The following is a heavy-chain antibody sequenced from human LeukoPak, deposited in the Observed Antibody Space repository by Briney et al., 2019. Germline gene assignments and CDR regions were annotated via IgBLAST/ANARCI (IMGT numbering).Heavy chain of an antibody. CDR3: ARERYDILTGYYPTLDFDY. CDR1: GFTFSSYE. D-gene: IGHD3-9*01. Sequence: GGSLRLSCAASGFTFSSYEMNWVRRAPGKGLEWVSYISSSGSTIYYADSVKGRFTISRDNAKNSLYLQMNSLRAEDTAVYYCARERYDILTGYYPTLDFDYWGQGTLVTVSS. CDR2: ISSSGSTI. J-gene: IGHJ4*02. V-gene: IGHV3-48*03.